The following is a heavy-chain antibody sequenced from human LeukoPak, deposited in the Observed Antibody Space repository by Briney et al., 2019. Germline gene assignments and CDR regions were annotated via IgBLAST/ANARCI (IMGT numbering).Heavy chain of an antibody. J-gene: IGHJ4*02. Sequence: GGSLRLSCAASGFTFNSYSMNGVRRGPGRGLEWVSSISSSSSYVFYEDSVKGRFTISRDSAKNSLNLHMSSLRAEDTAVYYCARGDSGYDYFFDNWGQGTLVTVSS. D-gene: IGHD5-12*01. CDR3: ARGDSGYDYFFDN. V-gene: IGHV3-21*01. CDR2: ISSSSSYV. CDR1: GFTFNSYS.